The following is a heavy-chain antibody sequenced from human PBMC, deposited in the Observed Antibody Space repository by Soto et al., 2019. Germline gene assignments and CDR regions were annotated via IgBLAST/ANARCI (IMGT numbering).Heavy chain of an antibody. D-gene: IGHD6-13*01. J-gene: IGHJ4*02. CDR1: GGSFSGYY. CDR2: INHRGST. CDR3: ARVGGYSSSWYRTSAYYFDY. V-gene: IGHV4-34*01. Sequence: SETLSLTCAVYGGSFSGYYWSWIRQPPGKGLEWIGEINHRGSTNYNPSLKSRVTISVDTSKNQFSLKLSSVTAADTAVYYCARVGGYSSSWYRTSAYYFDYWGQGTLVTVSS.